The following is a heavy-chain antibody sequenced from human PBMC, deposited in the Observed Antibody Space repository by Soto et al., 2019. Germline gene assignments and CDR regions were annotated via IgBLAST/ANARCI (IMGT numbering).Heavy chain of an antibody. Sequence: SGPTLVNPTDTLTLTCTVSGFSLSNATMGVSWIRQPPGKALEWLAHIFSNDEKSYSTSLKSRLNISNDTSKSQVVLTMTNMDPVDTATYCCARVVTVPYYSYGMDVWGQGTTVTVSS. J-gene: IGHJ6*02. CDR1: GFSLSNATMG. CDR2: IFSNDEK. CDR3: ARVVTVPYYSYGMDV. D-gene: IGHD2-15*01. V-gene: IGHV2-26*01.